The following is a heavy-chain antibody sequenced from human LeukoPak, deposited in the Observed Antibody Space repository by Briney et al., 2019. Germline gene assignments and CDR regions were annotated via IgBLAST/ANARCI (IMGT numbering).Heavy chain of an antibody. D-gene: IGHD6-19*01. V-gene: IGHV1-69*01. CDR2: IIPIFGIA. Sequence: SVKVSCKASGGTFSSYAISWVRQAPGQGLEWMGGIIPIFGIANYAQKFQGRVTITADESTSTAYMELSSLRSEDTAVYYCARVRQQWLIDAFDIWGQGTMVTVSS. J-gene: IGHJ3*02. CDR1: GGTFSSYA. CDR3: ARVRQQWLIDAFDI.